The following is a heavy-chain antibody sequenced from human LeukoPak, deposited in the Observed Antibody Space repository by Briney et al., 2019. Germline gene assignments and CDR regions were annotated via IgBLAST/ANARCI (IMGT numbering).Heavy chain of an antibody. J-gene: IGHJ4*02. CDR3: AKARIPSSGWYPFDY. Sequence: GRSLRLSCAASGFTFSSYGMHWVRQAPGKGLEWVAVISYDGSNKYYADSVKGRFTISRDNSKNTLYLQMNSLRGEDTAVYYCAKARIPSSGWYPFDYWGQGTLVTVSS. CDR1: GFTFSSYG. D-gene: IGHD6-19*01. V-gene: IGHV3-30*18. CDR2: ISYDGSNK.